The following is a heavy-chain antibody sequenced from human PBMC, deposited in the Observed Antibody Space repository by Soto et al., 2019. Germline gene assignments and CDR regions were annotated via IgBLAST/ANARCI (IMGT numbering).Heavy chain of an antibody. CDR2: IIGVSGTA. Sequence: SVKVSCKASGATFHTYGIIWVRQAPGQGLEWMGGIIGVSGTACYAQKFQGRVTLTADVSTSTAYMELSSLTSEDTAVFFCANAAPPVTTLSGAFDIWGQGTMVTVSS. CDR1: GATFHTYG. D-gene: IGHD4-17*01. J-gene: IGHJ3*02. V-gene: IGHV1-69*13. CDR3: ANAAPPVTTLSGAFDI.